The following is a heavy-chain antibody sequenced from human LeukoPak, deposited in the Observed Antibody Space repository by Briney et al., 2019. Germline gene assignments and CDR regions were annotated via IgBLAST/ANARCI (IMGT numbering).Heavy chain of an antibody. J-gene: IGHJ4*02. D-gene: IGHD2-21*02. Sequence: GGSLRLSCTASGFTFGDYAMSWFRQAPGKGLEWVGFIRSKAYGGTTEYAASVKGRFTISRDDSKSIAYLQMNSLKTEDTAVYYCTIGVIVVVTATTTAFDYWGQGTLVTVSS. CDR3: TIGVIVVVTATTTAFDY. V-gene: IGHV3-49*03. CDR2: IRSKAYGGTT. CDR1: GFTFGDYA.